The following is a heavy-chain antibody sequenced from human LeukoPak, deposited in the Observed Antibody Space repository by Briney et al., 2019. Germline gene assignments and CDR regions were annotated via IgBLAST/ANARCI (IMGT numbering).Heavy chain of an antibody. CDR2: ISYDGSNK. CDR3: ARDRAVALDWAFDI. Sequence: GGSLRLSCAASGFTFSSYAMHWVRQAPGKGLEWVAVISYDGSNKYYADSVKGRFTISGDNSKNTLYLQMNSLRAEDTAVYYCARDRAVALDWAFDIWGQGTMVTVSS. D-gene: IGHD6-19*01. V-gene: IGHV3-30-3*01. CDR1: GFTFSSYA. J-gene: IGHJ3*02.